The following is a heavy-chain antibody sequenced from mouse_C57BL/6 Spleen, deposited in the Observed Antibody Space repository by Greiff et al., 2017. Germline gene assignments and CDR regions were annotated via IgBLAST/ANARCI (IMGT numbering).Heavy chain of an antibody. J-gene: IGHJ3*01. V-gene: IGHV5-16*01. CDR3: ALGYDYDGLAY. CDR1: GFTFSDYY. D-gene: IGHD2-4*01. Sequence: DVQLVESEGGLVQPGSSLKLSCTASGFTFSDYYMAWVRQVPEKGLEWVANITSDGSSTSYLDSLKSSFIISIDNAKNILYLQMSSLKSEDTATYYCALGYDYDGLAYWGQGTLVTVSA. CDR2: ITSDGSST.